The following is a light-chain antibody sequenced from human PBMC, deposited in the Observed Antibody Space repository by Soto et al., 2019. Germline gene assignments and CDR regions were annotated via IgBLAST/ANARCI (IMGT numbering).Light chain of an antibody. CDR3: QQYGSSPVT. Sequence: EIVLTQSPATLSLSPGERSTLSCRASQSVSSSYLAWYQQQPGQAPRRLIFGGSSRAAGITDRFSGSGSGTDFTLTISRLEPEDFAVYYCQQYGSSPVTFGQGTKVDIK. CDR1: QSVSSSY. V-gene: IGKV3-20*01. J-gene: IGKJ1*01. CDR2: GGS.